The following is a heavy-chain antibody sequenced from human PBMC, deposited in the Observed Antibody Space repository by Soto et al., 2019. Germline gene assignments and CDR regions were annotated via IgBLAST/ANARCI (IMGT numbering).Heavy chain of an antibody. CDR1: GFTFSSYW. Sequence: PGGSLRLSCAASGFTFSSYWMSWVRQAPGKGLEWVANIKQDGSEKYYVDSVKGRFTISRDNAKNSLYLQMNSLRAEDTAVYYCAREGVPAARRNYYYGMDVWGQGTTVTVSS. V-gene: IGHV3-7*03. CDR2: IKQDGSEK. CDR3: AREGVPAARRNYYYGMDV. D-gene: IGHD2-2*01. J-gene: IGHJ6*02.